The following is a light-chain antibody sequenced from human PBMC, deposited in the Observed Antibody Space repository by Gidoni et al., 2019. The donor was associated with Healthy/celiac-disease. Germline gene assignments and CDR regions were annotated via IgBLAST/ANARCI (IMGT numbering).Light chain of an antibody. Sequence: EIVLTPSPATLSLSPGERATLSCRASQSVSSHLAWYQQKPGQAPRLLIYDASNRATGIPARFSGSGFGTDFTRTISSLEPEDFEVYYCEQRSNWQPITFGQGTRLEIK. CDR3: EQRSNWQPIT. CDR2: DAS. J-gene: IGKJ5*01. V-gene: IGKV3-11*01. CDR1: QSVSSH.